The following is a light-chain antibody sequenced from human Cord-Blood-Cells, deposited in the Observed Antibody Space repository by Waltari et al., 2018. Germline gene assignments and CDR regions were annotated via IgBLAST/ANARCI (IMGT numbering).Light chain of an antibody. CDR3: SSYAGSNNLV. CDR1: SSDVAGYNY. V-gene: IGLV2-8*01. J-gene: IGLJ2*01. CDR2: EVS. Sequence: SALTQPPSASGSPGQSVTISSTGTSSDVAGYNYVSWYQQHPGNAPTLMIYEVSKRPSGVPDRFSGSKSGNTASLTVSGLQAEDEADYYCSSYAGSNNLVFGGGTKLTVL.